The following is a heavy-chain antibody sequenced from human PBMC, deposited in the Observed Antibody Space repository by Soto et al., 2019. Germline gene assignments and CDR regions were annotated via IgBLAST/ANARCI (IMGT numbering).Heavy chain of an antibody. V-gene: IGHV4-39*01. CDR2: IHYSGNT. Sequence: QLQMQESGPGLVKPSETLSLTCSVSFGSIDTGSYYWGWVRQPPGKGLEWIGSIHYSGNTNYYPSRKSRVTRSEDTSKNQFSLKLGSVVAADTAVYYCARHVASKSLSVGRKFDSWGQGTLVTVSS. D-gene: IGHD1-26*01. CDR1: FGSIDTGSYY. J-gene: IGHJ4*02. CDR3: ARHVASKSLSVGRKFDS.